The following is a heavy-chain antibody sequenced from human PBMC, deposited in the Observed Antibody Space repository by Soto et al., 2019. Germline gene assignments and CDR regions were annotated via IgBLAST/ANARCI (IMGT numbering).Heavy chain of an antibody. J-gene: IGHJ5*02. V-gene: IGHV1-24*01. Sequence: ASVKVSCKASGGTFSNYAITWVRQATGKGLEWMGGFDPEDGETIYAQKFQGRVTMTEDTSTDTAYMELSSLRSEDTAVYYCATTYYDSSGYYGWFDPWGQGTLVTVSS. CDR2: FDPEDGET. CDR3: ATTYYDSSGYYGWFDP. D-gene: IGHD3-22*01. CDR1: GGTFSNYA.